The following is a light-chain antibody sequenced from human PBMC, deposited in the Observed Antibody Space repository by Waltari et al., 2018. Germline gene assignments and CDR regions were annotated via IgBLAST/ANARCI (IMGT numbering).Light chain of an antibody. CDR3: QQYYSIALD. Sequence: DIQMTQSPSSLSASVGDRVTITCRASQRIRNSLAWYQQKPGKAPKPLLSTASKLESGVPARFSGSGSETEYTLTISSLQPEDFATYYCQQYYSIALDFGGGTKVEIK. J-gene: IGKJ4*01. V-gene: IGKV1-NL1*01. CDR1: QRIRNS. CDR2: TAS.